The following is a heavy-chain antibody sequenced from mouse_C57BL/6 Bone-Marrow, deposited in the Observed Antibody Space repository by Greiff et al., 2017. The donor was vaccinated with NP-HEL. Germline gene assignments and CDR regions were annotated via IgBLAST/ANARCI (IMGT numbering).Heavy chain of an antibody. CDR1: GYTFTSYW. CDR2: INPSNGGT. V-gene: IGHV1-53*01. Sequence: QVQLQQPGTELVKPGASVKLSCKASGYTFTSYWMHWVKQRPGQGLEWIGNINPSNGGTNYNEKFKSKATLTVDKSSSTACMQLSSLTSEDSAVYAFARFSLDYYYFGYWGQGTTLSVSS. CDR3: ARFSLDYYYFGY. J-gene: IGHJ2*01. D-gene: IGHD2-13*01.